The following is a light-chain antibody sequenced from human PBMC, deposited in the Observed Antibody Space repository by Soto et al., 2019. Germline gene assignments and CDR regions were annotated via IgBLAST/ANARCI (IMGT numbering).Light chain of an antibody. V-gene: IGKV1-17*01. J-gene: IGKJ2*01. CDR3: LQHNSYPYT. CDR2: AAS. CDR1: QGVRTA. Sequence: DIQMTQSPSSLSAYVGDRVTITCRASQGVRTALGWYQQKPGNAPQRLIYAASILQSVVPSRFSGSGSGTEFTLTISSLEPEDFATYYCLQHNSYPYTFGQGTKLEIK.